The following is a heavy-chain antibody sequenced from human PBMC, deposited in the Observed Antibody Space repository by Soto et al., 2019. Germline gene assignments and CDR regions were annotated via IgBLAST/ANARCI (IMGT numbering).Heavy chain of an antibody. J-gene: IGHJ4*02. CDR3: ARDEIDCSGGSCYSPINY. CDR1: GFTFSSYA. D-gene: IGHD2-15*01. CDR2: ISYDGSNK. Sequence: QVQLVESGGGVVQPGRSLRLSCAASGFTFSSYAMHWVRQAPGKGLEWVAVISYDGSNKYYADSVKGRFTISRDNSKNTLYLQMNSPRAEDTNMDYCARDEIDCSGGSCYSPINYWGQGTLVTVSS. V-gene: IGHV3-30-3*01.